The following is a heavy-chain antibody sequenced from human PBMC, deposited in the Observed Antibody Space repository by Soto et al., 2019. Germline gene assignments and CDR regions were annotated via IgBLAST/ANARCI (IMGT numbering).Heavy chain of an antibody. CDR3: ARPRDGHHYSMDV. J-gene: IGHJ6*03. Sequence: GGSLRLSCAASGFTFSSYWMHWVRQAPGKGLVWVSRINSDGSSTSYADSVKGRFTISRDNAKNTLYLQMNSLRAEDTAVYYWARPRDGHHYSMDVWGTGTTVTLSS. CDR1: GFTFSSYW. CDR2: INSDGSST. D-gene: IGHD2-21*01. V-gene: IGHV3-74*01.